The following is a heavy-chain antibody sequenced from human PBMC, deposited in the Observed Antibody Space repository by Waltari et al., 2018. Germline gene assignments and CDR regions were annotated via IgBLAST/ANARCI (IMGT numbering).Heavy chain of an antibody. J-gene: IGHJ4*02. CDR2: NNYSGNT. Sequence: QVQLQQWGVGLLKPSETLSLTCAVSSESFSAYSWNWIRQPPGKGVAWIGENNYSGNTNDQSSLRRRVTIFADAYKIQVSRKLGAATAADTAMYYCARGRPSDDGRLLGFFDWGQGILVTVAS. V-gene: IGHV4-34*01. CDR3: ARGRPSDDGRLLGFFD. D-gene: IGHD3-3*01. CDR1: SESFSAYS.